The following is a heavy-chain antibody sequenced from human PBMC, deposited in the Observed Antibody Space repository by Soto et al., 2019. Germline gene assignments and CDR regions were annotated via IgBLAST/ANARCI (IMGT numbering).Heavy chain of an antibody. D-gene: IGHD1-1*01. CDR2: ISYDGSNK. CDR3: AKQEGVGYNYGHFDY. Sequence: QVQLVESGGGVVQPGRSLRLSCAASGFTFSSYGIHWVRQAPGKGLEWVAVISYDGSNKYYADSVKGRFNISRDNSKNTLYLQMNSLRAEDTAVYYCAKQEGVGYNYGHFDYWGQGALVTVSS. V-gene: IGHV3-30*18. J-gene: IGHJ4*02. CDR1: GFTFSSYG.